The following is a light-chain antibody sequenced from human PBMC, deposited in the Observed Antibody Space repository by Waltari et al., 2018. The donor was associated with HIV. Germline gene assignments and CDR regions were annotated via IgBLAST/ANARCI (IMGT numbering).Light chain of an antibody. CDR1: SSDIGYFNY. CDR2: DVN. CDR3: AAYAGNNIVI. V-gene: IGLV2-8*01. J-gene: IGLJ2*01. Sequence: QSALTQPPSASGSPGQSVTVSCTGTSSDIGYFNYVSWYQQHPGKAPKLLIYDVNKRPSGFPARFSASKSGATASLTVSGRRAEDEADYYCAAYAGNNIVIFGGGTKVTV.